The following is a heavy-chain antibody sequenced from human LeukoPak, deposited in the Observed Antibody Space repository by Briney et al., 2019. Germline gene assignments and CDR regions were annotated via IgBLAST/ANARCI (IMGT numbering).Heavy chain of an antibody. D-gene: IGHD3-10*01. CDR3: ARDLKVVRGLWPFLHYNYGMDV. CDR1: GFTFSSYA. CDR2: ISYDGSNK. V-gene: IGHV3-30*04. Sequence: GRSLRLSCAASGFTFSSYAMHWVRQAPGKGLEWVAVISYDGSNKYYADSVKGRFTISRDNSKNTLYLQMNSLRAEDTAVYYCARDLKVVRGLWPFLHYNYGMDVWGKGTTVTVSS. J-gene: IGHJ6*04.